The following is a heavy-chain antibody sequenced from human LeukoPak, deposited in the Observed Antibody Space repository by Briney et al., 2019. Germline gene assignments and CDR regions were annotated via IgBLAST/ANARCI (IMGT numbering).Heavy chain of an antibody. CDR3: AKRDTNGRYYFDY. J-gene: IGHJ4*02. CDR1: RFTFSNYA. CDR2: ISGTGGTA. V-gene: IGHV3-23*01. Sequence: GGSLRLSCAASRFTFSNYAMNWVRQAPGKGLEWVSAISGTGGTAYYADSVKGRFTISRDNSKNTLYLQMNSLRAEDTAVYYCAKRDTNGRYYFDYWGQGALVTVSS. D-gene: IGHD2-8*01.